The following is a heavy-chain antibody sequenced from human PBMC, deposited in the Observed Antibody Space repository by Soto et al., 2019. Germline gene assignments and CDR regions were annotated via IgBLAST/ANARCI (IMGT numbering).Heavy chain of an antibody. D-gene: IGHD2-8*01. CDR3: AREIMPLTNPWYFDL. V-gene: IGHV4-59*12. Sequence: PSETLSLTCTVSGGSISSYYWSWIRQPPGKGLEWIGYIYYSGSTNYNPSLKSRATISVDTSKNQFSLKLSSVTAADTAVYYCAREIMPLTNPWYFDLSGRGTRVTVSS. CDR1: GGSISSYY. J-gene: IGHJ2*01. CDR2: IYYSGST.